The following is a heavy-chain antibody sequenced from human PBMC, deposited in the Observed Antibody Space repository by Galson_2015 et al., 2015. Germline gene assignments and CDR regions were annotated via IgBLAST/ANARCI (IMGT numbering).Heavy chain of an antibody. J-gene: IGHJ6*02. CDR3: AKAVRAAAGPKTYYYYGMDV. CDR1: GFTFSSYA. CDR2: ISGSGGST. V-gene: IGHV3-23*01. Sequence: SLRLSCAASGFTFSSYAMSWVRQAPGKGLEWVSAISGSGGSTYYADSVKGRFTISRDNSKNTLYLQMNSLRAEDTAVYYCAKAVRAAAGPKTYYYYGMDVWGQGTTVTVSS. D-gene: IGHD6-13*01.